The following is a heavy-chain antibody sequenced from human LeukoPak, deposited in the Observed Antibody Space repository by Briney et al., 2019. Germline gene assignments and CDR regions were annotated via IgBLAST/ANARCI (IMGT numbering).Heavy chain of an antibody. D-gene: IGHD4-11*01. CDR2: IIPILGIA. V-gene: IGHV1-69*04. CDR3: AREADDCSNYYYYYGMDV. CDR1: GGTFSSYT. Sequence: SVKVSCKASGGTFSSYTISWVRQAPGQGLEWMGRIIPILGIANYAQKFQGRVTITADKSTSTVYMELSSLRSEDTAVYYCAREADDCSNYYYYYGMDVWGQGTTVTVSS. J-gene: IGHJ6*02.